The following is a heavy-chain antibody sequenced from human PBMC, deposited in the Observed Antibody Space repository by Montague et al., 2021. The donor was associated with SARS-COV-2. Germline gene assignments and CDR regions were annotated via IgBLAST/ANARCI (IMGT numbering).Heavy chain of an antibody. V-gene: IGHV3-9*03. J-gene: IGHJ4*02. CDR1: GFTFDDYA. Sequence: SRRLSWSASGFTFDDYAMHWVRQAPGKGLEWVSGISWNSGSIGYADSVKGRFTISRDNAKNSLYLQMNSLRTEDMALYYCAKDVRIGYGDHQNGFDYWGQGTLVTVSS. CDR2: ISWNSGSI. D-gene: IGHD4-17*01. CDR3: AKDVRIGYGDHQNGFDY.